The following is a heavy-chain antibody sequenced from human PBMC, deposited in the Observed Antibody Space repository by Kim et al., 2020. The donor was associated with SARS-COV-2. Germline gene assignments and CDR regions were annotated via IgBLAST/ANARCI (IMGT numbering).Heavy chain of an antibody. Sequence: SETLSLTCAVHGGSFSDYYWSWIRQIPGKGLEWIGEINRRGTIKFNPSLKSRVIISADTSKNEFSLKLLSVTAADAAVYFCARVSNSMDVWGQGTTVTGS. CDR1: GGSFSDYY. V-gene: IGHV4-34*01. CDR3: ARVSNSMDV. CDR2: INRRGTI. J-gene: IGHJ6*02. D-gene: IGHD3-16*02.